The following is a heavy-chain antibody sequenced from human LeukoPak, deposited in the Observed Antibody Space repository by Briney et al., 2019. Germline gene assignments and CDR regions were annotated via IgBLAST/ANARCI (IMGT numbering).Heavy chain of an antibody. V-gene: IGHV1-2*02. D-gene: IGHD3-10*01. Sequence: ASVKVSCKASGYTFTGYYMHWVRQAPGQGLEWMGWINPNSGGTNYAQKFQGRVTMTRDTSISTAYMELSRLRSDDTAVYYCASEREISGTLRFCMDVWGQGTTVTVSS. J-gene: IGHJ6*02. CDR3: ASEREISGTLRFCMDV. CDR2: INPNSGGT. CDR1: GYTFTGYY.